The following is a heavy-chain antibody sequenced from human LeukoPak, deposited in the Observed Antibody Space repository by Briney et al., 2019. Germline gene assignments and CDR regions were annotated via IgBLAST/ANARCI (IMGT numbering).Heavy chain of an antibody. CDR3: ARGPYCSGGSCYHFDY. CDR2: INPSGGST. J-gene: IGHJ4*02. CDR1: GYTFTSYY. V-gene: IGHV1-46*01. D-gene: IGHD2-15*01. Sequence: DSVKVTCKASGYTFTSYYMHWVRQAPGQGLEWMGIINPSGGSTSYAQKFQGRVTMTRDTSTSTVYMELSSLRSEDTAVYYCARGPYCSGGSCYHFDYWGQGTLVTVSS.